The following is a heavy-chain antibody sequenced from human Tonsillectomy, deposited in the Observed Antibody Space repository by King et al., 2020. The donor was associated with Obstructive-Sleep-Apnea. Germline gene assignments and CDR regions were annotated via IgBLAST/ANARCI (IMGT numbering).Heavy chain of an antibody. D-gene: IGHD4-23*01. Sequence: QLLQSGAEVKKPGASVKVSCKASGYTFTSYYMHWVRQAPGQGLEWMGIINPSGGSTSYAQKFQGRVTMTRDTSTSTGYMGLSSLRSEDTAVYYCARDQGTVVTPDYWGQGTLVTVSS. CDR2: INPSGGST. V-gene: IGHV1-46*01. CDR3: ARDQGTVVTPDY. CDR1: GYTFTSYY. J-gene: IGHJ4*02.